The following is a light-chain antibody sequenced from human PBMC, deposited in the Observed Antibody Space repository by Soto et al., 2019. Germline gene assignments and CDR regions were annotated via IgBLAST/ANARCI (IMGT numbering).Light chain of an antibody. CDR2: DGS. V-gene: IGKV1-5*01. Sequence: DIQMTQSPPTLSASVGDRATITCRASQPVSIWLAWYQQRPGKAPKVMIYDGSVLERGVPSRFSGSWSGTEFTLIISSLQPDDFATYYCQQDRPVSHSSGLWTKVEIK. J-gene: IGKJ1*01. CDR1: QPVSIW. CDR3: QQDRPVSHS.